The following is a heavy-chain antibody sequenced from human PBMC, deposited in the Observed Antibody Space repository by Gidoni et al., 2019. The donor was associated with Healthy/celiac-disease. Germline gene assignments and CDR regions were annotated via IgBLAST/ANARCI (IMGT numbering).Heavy chain of an antibody. CDR3: ARGNLVVVAANGAFDY. CDR1: GFTFSSYW. Sequence: EVQLVESGGGLVQPGGSLRLSCAASGFTFSSYWMHWVRQAPGKGLVWVSRINSDGSSTSYADSVKGRFTISRDNAKNTLYLQRNSLRAEDTAVYYCARGNLVVVAANGAFDYWGQGTLVTVSS. J-gene: IGHJ4*02. CDR2: INSDGSST. V-gene: IGHV3-74*01. D-gene: IGHD2-15*01.